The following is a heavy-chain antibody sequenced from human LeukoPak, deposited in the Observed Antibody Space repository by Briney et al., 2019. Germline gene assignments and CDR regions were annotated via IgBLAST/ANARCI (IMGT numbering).Heavy chain of an antibody. D-gene: IGHD3-10*01. J-gene: IGHJ4*02. V-gene: IGHV4-59*01. CDR2: IYYSGST. CDR3: ARENGSGRSAIDY. CDR1: GGSISRYY. Sequence: SETLSLTCTVPGGSISRYYWSWIRQPPGKGLEWIGYIYYSGSTNYNPSLKSRVTISVDTSQNQFSLKLSSVTAADTAVYYCARENGSGRSAIDYWGQGTLVTVSS.